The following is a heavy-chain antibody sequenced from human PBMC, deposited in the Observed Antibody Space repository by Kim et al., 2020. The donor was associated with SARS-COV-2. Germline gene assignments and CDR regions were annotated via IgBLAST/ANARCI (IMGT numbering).Heavy chain of an antibody. Sequence: GGSLRLSCTASGFTFGDYAMSWVRQAPGKGLEWVGFIRSKAYGGTTEYAASVKGRFTISRDDSKSIAYLQMNSLKTEDTAVYYCTRDTPFGELLSDYWGQGTLVTVSS. V-gene: IGHV3-49*04. D-gene: IGHD3-10*01. CDR3: TRDTPFGELLSDY. CDR1: GFTFGDYA. J-gene: IGHJ4*02. CDR2: IRSKAYGGTT.